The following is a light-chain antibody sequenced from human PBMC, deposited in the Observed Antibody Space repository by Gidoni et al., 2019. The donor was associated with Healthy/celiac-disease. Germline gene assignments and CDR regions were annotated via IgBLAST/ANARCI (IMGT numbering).Light chain of an antibody. V-gene: IGLV3-9*01. J-gene: IGLJ2*01. Sequence: SYELTQPLSVSVALGQTARITCGGNNIGSKNVHWYQLKPGQAPVLVIYRDSNRPSGIPELFSGSNSGNTATLTISRAQAGDEADYYCQVWDSSTANVVFGGGTKLTVL. CDR2: RDS. CDR1: NIGSKN. CDR3: QVWDSSTANVV.